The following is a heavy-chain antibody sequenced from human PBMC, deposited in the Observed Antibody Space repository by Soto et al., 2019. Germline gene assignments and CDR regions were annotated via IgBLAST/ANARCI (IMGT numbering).Heavy chain of an antibody. CDR3: TRLASVAGTDMMGY. CDR2: IRSKANSYAT. V-gene: IGHV3-73*01. J-gene: IGHJ4*02. D-gene: IGHD6-19*01. CDR1: GFTFSGSA. Sequence: GALRLSCAASGFTFSGSAMHWVRQASGKGLEWVGRIRSKANSYATAYAASGKGRFTISRDDSKKTAYLQMNSLKTEETAGYYCTRLASVAGTDMMGYWGQGTLVTVSS.